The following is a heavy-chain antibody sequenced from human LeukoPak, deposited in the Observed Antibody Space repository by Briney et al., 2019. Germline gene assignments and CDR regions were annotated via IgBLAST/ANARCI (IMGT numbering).Heavy chain of an antibody. Sequence: GGSLRLSCAASGFTFSYYAMSWVRQAPGKGLEWVSAISGGGGYTYYADSVKGRFTLSGDNPKSTLYLQMNSLRAEDTAVYYCAKGITGTHGYFDLWGRGTLVTVSS. V-gene: IGHV3-23*01. CDR1: GFTFSYYA. D-gene: IGHD1-20*01. J-gene: IGHJ2*01. CDR3: AKGITGTHGYFDL. CDR2: ISGGGGYT.